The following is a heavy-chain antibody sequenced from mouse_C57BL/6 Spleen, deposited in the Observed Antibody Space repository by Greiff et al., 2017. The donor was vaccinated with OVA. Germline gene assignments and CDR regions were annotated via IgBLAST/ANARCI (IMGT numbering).Heavy chain of an antibody. CDR2: INPSNGGT. D-gene: IGHD6-1*01. CDR1: GYTFTSYW. CDR3: AREELAVRGFSY. Sequence: VQLQQPGTELVKPGASVKLSCKASGYTFTSYWMHWVTQRPGQGLEWIGNINPSNGGTNYNEKFKSKATLTVAKSSSTAYMQLSSLTSEDSAVYYCAREELAVRGFSYWGQGTLVTVSA. V-gene: IGHV1-53*01. J-gene: IGHJ3*01.